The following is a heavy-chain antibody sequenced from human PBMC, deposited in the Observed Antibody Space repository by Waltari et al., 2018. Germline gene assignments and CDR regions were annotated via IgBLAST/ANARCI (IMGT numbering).Heavy chain of an antibody. D-gene: IGHD3-22*01. CDR1: GYTFPGSY. CDR3: ARGSDSSGSPEGDAFDI. V-gene: IGHV1-2*04. J-gene: IGHJ3*02. Sequence: QVQLVQSGAEVKKPGASVKVSCKASGYTFPGSYMHWVRQAPGQGLEWMGWINPNSGGTNYAQKFQGWVTRTRDTSISTAYMELSRLRSDDTAVYYCARGSDSSGSPEGDAFDIWGQGTMVTVSS. CDR2: INPNSGGT.